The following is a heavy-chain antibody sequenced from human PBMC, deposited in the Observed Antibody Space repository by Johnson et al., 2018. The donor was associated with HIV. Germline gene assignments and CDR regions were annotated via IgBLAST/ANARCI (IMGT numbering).Heavy chain of an antibody. J-gene: IGHJ3*02. V-gene: IGHV3-30*04. Sequence: VQLVESGGGVVQPGRSLRLSCAASGFTFSSYAMHWLRQAPGKGLEWVAVISYDGSNKYYADSVKGRFTISRDNSKNTLYLQMNSLRAEDTAVYYCAKRGSSSLDDAFDIWGQGTMVTVSS. CDR2: ISYDGSNK. CDR1: GFTFSSYA. D-gene: IGHD6-13*01. CDR3: AKRGSSSLDDAFDI.